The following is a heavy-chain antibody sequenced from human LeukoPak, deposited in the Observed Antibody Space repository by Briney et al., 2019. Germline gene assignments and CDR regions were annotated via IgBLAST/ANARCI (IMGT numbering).Heavy chain of an antibody. D-gene: IGHD1-26*01. J-gene: IGHJ4*02. V-gene: IGHV1-2*02. CDR3: AREMAGDYIVGAPDY. CDR1: GYTFNGYY. CDR2: INPNSGGT. Sequence: GASVKVSCKASGYTFNGYYMHWVRQAPGQGLEWMGWINPNSGGTNYAQKFQGRVTMTRDTSISTAYMELSRLRSDDTAVYYCAREMAGDYIVGAPDYWGQGTLVTVSS.